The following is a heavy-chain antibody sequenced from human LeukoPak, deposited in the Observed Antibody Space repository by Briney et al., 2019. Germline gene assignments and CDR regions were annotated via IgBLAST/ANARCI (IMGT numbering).Heavy chain of an antibody. CDR2: ISGSGGST. CDR1: GFTFSSYA. CDR3: ASRGIFGVVPIDY. J-gene: IGHJ4*02. V-gene: IGHV3-23*01. Sequence: GGSLRLSCAASGFTFSSYAMSWVRQAPGKGLEWVSAISGSGGSTYYADSVKGRFTISRDNSKNTLYLHMNSLRAEDTAVYYCASRGIFGVVPIDYWGQGTLVTVSS. D-gene: IGHD3-3*01.